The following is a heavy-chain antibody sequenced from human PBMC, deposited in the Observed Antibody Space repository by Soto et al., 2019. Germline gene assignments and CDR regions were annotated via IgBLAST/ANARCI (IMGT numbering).Heavy chain of an antibody. V-gene: IGHV3-7*01. J-gene: IGHJ4*02. D-gene: IGHD5-12*01. Sequence: GGSLRLSCAASGFTFSSYWMSWVRQAPGKGLEWVANIKQDGSEKYYVDSVKGRFTISRDNAKNSLYLQMNSLRAEDTAVYYCAREGKPGGYDGQDYFDYWGQGTLVTVSS. CDR1: GFTFSSYW. CDR2: IKQDGSEK. CDR3: AREGKPGGYDGQDYFDY.